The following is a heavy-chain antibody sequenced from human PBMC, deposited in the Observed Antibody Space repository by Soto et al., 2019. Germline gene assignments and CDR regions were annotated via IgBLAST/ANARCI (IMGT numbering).Heavy chain of an antibody. V-gene: IGHV2-5*08. CDR1: GGSISSYYW. Sequence: TLSLTCTVSGGSISSYYWSWIRQPPGKGLECLALIYWDDDKRYSPSLQSRLSITKDTSKNQVVLTMTNVDPVDTATYYCAHIPNYYQYDWFDPWGQGTLVTVS. CDR3: AHIPNYYQYDWFDP. CDR2: IYWDDDK. D-gene: IGHD3-16*01. J-gene: IGHJ5*02.